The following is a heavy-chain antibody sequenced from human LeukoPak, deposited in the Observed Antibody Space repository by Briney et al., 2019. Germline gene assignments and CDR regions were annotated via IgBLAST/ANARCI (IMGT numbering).Heavy chain of an antibody. CDR1: GGSISSGGYY. Sequence: SQTLSLTCTVSGGSISSGGYYWSWIRQHPGKGLERIGYIYYSGSTYYNPSLKSRVTISVDTSKNQFSLKLSSVTAADTAVYYCARDGGSDSYGSYYFDYWGQGTLVTVSS. J-gene: IGHJ4*02. V-gene: IGHV4-31*03. CDR3: ARDGGSDSYGSYYFDY. D-gene: IGHD5-18*01. CDR2: IYYSGST.